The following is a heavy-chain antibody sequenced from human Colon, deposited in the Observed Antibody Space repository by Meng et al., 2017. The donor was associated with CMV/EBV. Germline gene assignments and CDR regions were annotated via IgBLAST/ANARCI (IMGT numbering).Heavy chain of an antibody. Sequence: ASVKVSCKASGYTFTSYDIHWVRQATGQGLEWMGWMNPDSGATVYVQKFQGRVTMTRDTSRSTAFIELSSLRSEDTAVYYCARDPRIDGGYDNLNHYTNPMDVWGQGTTVTVSS. CDR2: MNPDSGAT. D-gene: IGHD5-12*01. V-gene: IGHV1-8*02. CDR3: ARDPRIDGGYDNLNHYTNPMDV. CDR1: GYTFTSYD. J-gene: IGHJ6*02.